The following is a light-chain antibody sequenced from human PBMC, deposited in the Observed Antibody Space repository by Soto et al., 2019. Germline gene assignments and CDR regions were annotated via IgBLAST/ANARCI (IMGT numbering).Light chain of an antibody. V-gene: IGKV1-5*03. CDR2: KAS. CDR1: QSINNW. CDR3: QQYDSYPFT. Sequence: DIQMTQSPSTLSASEGDRVTITCRASQSINNWLAWYQQKPGKAPKLLISKASNLKSGVPSRFSGTGSGTEFTFTISSLQPDDFASYYCQQYDSYPFTFGGGTKVEI. J-gene: IGKJ4*01.